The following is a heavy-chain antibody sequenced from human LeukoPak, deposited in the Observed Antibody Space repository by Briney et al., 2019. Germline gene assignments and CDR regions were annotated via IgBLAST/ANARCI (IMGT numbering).Heavy chain of an antibody. CDR1: GFTLSSYA. V-gene: IGHV3-23*01. J-gene: IGHJ4*02. D-gene: IGHD2-21*01. CDR2: ISDSGNT. Sequence: GGSLRLSCAASGFTLSSYAMSWVRQAPGKGLEWVSAISDSGNTYHADSVKGRFTISRDSSMNTLLFQINRLSPEDAPVYYCAKAPVTTCRGAYCYPFDYWGQGTLVTVSS. CDR3: AKAPVTTCRGAYCYPFDY.